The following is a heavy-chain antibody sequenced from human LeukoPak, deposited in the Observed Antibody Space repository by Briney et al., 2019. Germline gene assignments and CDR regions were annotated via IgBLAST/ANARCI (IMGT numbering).Heavy chain of an antibody. Sequence: PGESLRLSCAASGFTFSSYGMHWVRQAPGKGLEWVAFIRYDGSNKYYADSVKGRFTISRDNSKNTLYLQMNSLRAEDTAVYYCAKDLLRYFPYWGQGTLVTVSS. CDR1: GFTFSSYG. D-gene: IGHD3-9*01. CDR3: AKDLLRYFPY. J-gene: IGHJ4*02. CDR2: IRYDGSNK. V-gene: IGHV3-30*02.